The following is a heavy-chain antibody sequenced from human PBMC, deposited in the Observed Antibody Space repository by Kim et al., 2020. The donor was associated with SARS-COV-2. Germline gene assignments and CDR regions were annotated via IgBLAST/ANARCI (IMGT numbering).Heavy chain of an antibody. CDR3: ARHENIGEATLPLGFFGP. CDR2: VFYTGGI. D-gene: IGHD3-10*01. J-gene: IGHJ5*02. CDR1: GGSTITTSYY. V-gene: IGHV4-39*01. Sequence: SETLSLTCTVYGGSTITTSYYWGWLRQPPGKGLEWIASVFYTGGIYYNPSLKSRVSVSEDMSNNQFSLKLRSVTAADTAVYYCARHENIGEATLPLGFFGPWGQGIQVTVSS.